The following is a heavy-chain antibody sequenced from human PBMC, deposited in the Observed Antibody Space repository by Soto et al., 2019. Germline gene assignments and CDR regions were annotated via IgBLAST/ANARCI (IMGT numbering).Heavy chain of an antibody. CDR1: GFTFSSYG. D-gene: IGHD4-17*01. CDR2: ISYDGSNK. Sequence: GGSLRLSCAASGFTFSSYGMHWVRQAPGKGLEWVAVISYDGSNKYYADSVKGRFTISRDNSKNTLYLQMNSLRAEDTAVYYACMTTVVAFDIWGQGTMVTVSS. V-gene: IGHV3-30*03. J-gene: IGHJ3*02. CDR3: CMTTVVAFDI.